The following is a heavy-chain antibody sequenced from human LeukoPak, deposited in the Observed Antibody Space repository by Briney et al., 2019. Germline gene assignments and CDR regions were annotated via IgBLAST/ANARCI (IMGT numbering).Heavy chain of an antibody. CDR3: AKGPTIVVVTAHDY. Sequence: GGSLRLSCAASGFTFSSYAMSWVRQAPGKGLEWVSAISGSGASTYYADSVKGRFTISRDNSKNTLYLQMNSLRAEDTAVYYCAKGPTIVVVTAHDYWGQGTLVTVSS. V-gene: IGHV3-23*01. CDR2: ISGSGAST. J-gene: IGHJ4*02. CDR1: GFTFSSYA. D-gene: IGHD2-21*02.